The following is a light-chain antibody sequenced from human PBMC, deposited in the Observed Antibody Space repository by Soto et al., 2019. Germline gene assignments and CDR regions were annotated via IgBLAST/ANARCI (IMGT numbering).Light chain of an antibody. CDR3: SSYTTGSTHVV. Sequence: QSALTQPASVSGSPGQSITISCTGTSSDVGRYNYVSWYQQHPGKAPKLMIYDVSNRPSGVAYRFSGSKSGNTASLTISGLQAEDEADYYCSSYTTGSTHVVFGGGTQLTVL. CDR1: SSDVGRYNY. J-gene: IGLJ2*01. V-gene: IGLV2-14*01. CDR2: DVS.